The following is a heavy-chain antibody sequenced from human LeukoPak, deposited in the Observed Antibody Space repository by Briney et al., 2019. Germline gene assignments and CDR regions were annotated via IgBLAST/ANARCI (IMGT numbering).Heavy chain of an antibody. CDR2: INAGNGNT. Sequence: ASVKVSCKASGYTSTSYAMHWVRQAPGQRLEWMGWINAGNGNTKYSQKFQGRVTITRDTSASTAYMELSSLRSKDTAVYYCARVAVVDSGYDSDPGYYFDYWGQGTLVTVSS. CDR1: GYTSTSYA. CDR3: ARVAVVDSGYDSDPGYYFDY. D-gene: IGHD5-12*01. J-gene: IGHJ4*02. V-gene: IGHV1-3*01.